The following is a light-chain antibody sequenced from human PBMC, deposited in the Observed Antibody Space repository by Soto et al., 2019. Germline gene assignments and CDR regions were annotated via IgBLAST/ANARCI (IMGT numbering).Light chain of an antibody. V-gene: IGKV3-20*01. J-gene: IGKJ1*01. Sequence: EIVLTQSPGTLSLSPGKRATLSCRASQSISSSYLAWYQQRPGQAPRLLIYGASSRATGIPDRFSGSGSGTEFTLTISRLEPEDFAVYYCQQYGSSSWTFGQGTTVDIK. CDR3: QQYGSSSWT. CDR1: QSISSSY. CDR2: GAS.